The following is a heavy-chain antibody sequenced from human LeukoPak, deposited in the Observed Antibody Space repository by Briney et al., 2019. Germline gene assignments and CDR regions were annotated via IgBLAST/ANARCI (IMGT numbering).Heavy chain of an antibody. Sequence: SETLSLTCAVSGGSISSGGYSWSWIRQPPGKGLEWIGYIYHSGSTYYNPSLKSRVTISEDRSKNQFSLKLSSVTAADTAVYYCARGDFWSGYDFDYWGQGTLVTVSS. CDR3: ARGDFWSGYDFDY. D-gene: IGHD3-3*01. CDR2: IYHSGST. J-gene: IGHJ4*02. V-gene: IGHV4-30-2*01. CDR1: GGSISSGGYS.